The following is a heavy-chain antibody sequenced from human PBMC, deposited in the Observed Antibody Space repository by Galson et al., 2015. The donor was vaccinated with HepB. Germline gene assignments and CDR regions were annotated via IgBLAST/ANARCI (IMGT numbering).Heavy chain of an antibody. J-gene: IGHJ4*02. CDR3: ARHHCTSSRCFYDY. CDR2: ISSSGATT. CDR1: GFSFSDHY. Sequence: SLRLSCAASGFSFSDHYMSWIRQAPGRGLQWLAYISSSGATTDYAGSVKGRLTISRDNVETSLYLQLNSLRAEDTAAYYCARHHCTSSRCFYDYWGQGTLVTVSS. V-gene: IGHV3-11*01. D-gene: IGHD2-2*01.